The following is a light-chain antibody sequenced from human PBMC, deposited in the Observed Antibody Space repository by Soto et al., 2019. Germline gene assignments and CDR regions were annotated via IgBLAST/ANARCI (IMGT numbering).Light chain of an antibody. V-gene: IGKV1-33*01. CDR2: DTS. Sequence: DIQMTQSPSSLSSSVGDRVTITCQASQDINNFLNWYQQKPGNAPKLLIYDTSNLETGVPSRFSGSGSGTDFTFTISSLEPEDIAIYYCQQYENLPRTFGQGTKVEIK. CDR1: QDINNF. CDR3: QQYENLPRT. J-gene: IGKJ1*01.